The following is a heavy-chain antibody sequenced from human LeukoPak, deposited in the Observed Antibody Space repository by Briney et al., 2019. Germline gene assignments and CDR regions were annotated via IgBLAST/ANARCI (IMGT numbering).Heavy chain of an antibody. CDR1: EFTFSYYW. CDR2: ISSDGSST. J-gene: IGHJ4*02. Sequence: GGSLRLSCVASEFTFSYYWMYWVRHAPGQGLVSVSRISSDGSSTTYAESVKGRFTISRDNAKNTLYLRMNSLRAEDTAIYYCARDDSNGIDYWGQGTLVTVSS. D-gene: IGHD6-19*01. V-gene: IGHV3-74*01. CDR3: ARDDSNGIDY.